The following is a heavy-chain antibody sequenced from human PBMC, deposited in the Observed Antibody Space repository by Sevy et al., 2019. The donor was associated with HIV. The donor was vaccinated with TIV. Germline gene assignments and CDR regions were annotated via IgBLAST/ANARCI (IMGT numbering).Heavy chain of an antibody. CDR3: SRVQGTISPYNYFGMDV. CDR1: GFTFGNYS. D-gene: IGHD3-3*01. V-gene: IGHV3-49*03. CDR2: IKSKTYGGTP. J-gene: IGHJ6*02. Sequence: GGSLRLSCTASGFTFGNYSMSWLRQAPGKGLEWVGFIKSKTYGGTPKYAASVKGRFTISRDDSKSIAYLQMNGLKTEDTALYYCSRVQGTISPYNYFGMDVWGQGTTVTVSS.